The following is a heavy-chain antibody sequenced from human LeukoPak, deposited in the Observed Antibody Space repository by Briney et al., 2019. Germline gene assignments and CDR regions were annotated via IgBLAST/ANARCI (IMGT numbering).Heavy chain of an antibody. D-gene: IGHD3-3*01. CDR2: IYHGGNT. Sequence: SETPSLTCAVSGGSISSSNWWSWVRQPPGKGLEWIGEIYHGGNTNYNPSLKSRVTISVDTSKNQFSLKLSSVTAADTAVYYCARDSSMGYDFWSGYNCWGQGTLVTVSS. CDR1: GGSISSSNW. CDR3: ARDSSMGYDFWSGYNC. J-gene: IGHJ4*02. V-gene: IGHV4-4*02.